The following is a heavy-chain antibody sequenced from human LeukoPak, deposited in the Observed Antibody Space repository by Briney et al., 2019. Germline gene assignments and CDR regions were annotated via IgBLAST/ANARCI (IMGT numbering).Heavy chain of an antibody. J-gene: IGHJ4*02. CDR1: GFTFSSYS. D-gene: IGHD3-10*01. CDR2: ISSSSSTI. V-gene: IGHV3-48*04. Sequence: GGSLRLSCAASGFTFSSYSMNWGRQAPGKGLAWVSYISSSSSTIYYADSVKGRFTISRDNAKNSLYLQMNSLRVDDTAVYYCVRVRPGYFDYWGQGTLVTVSS. CDR3: VRVRPGYFDY.